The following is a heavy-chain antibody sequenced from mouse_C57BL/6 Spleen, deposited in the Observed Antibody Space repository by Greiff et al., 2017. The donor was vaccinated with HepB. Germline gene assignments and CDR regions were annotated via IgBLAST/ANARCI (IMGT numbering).Heavy chain of an antibody. CDR2: IYPGDGDT. CDR3: ARRSTTTVVAFDY. J-gene: IGHJ2*01. D-gene: IGHD1-1*01. V-gene: IGHV1-82*01. Sequence: VQLQQSGPELVKPGASVKISCKASGYAFSSSWMNWVKQRPGKGLEWIGRIYPGDGDTNYNGKFKGKATLTAAKSSSTAYMQLSSLTSGDSAVYFCARRSTTTVVAFDYWGQGTTLTVSS. CDR1: GYAFSSSW.